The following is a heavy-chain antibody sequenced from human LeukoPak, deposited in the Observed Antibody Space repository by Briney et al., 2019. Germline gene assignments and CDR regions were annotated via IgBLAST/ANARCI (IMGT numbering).Heavy chain of an antibody. J-gene: IGHJ3*02. CDR2: ISYDGSNK. D-gene: IGHD2-15*01. CDR3: ARDTRDIVVVVAATPTGAFDI. V-gene: IGHV3-30*04. Sequence: QPGRSLRLSCAASGFTFSSYAMHWVRQAPGKGLEWVAVISYDGSNKYYADSVKGRFTISRDNSKNTLYLQMNSLRAEDTAVYYCARDTRDIVVVVAATPTGAFDIWGQGTMVTVSS. CDR1: GFTFSSYA.